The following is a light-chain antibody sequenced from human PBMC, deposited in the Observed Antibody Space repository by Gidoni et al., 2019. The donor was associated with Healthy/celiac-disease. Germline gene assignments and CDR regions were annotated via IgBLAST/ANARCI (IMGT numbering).Light chain of an antibody. V-gene: IGLV3-25*03. CDR3: QSADSSGTWV. J-gene: IGLJ3*02. CDR2: KAS. CDR1: ALPKQY. Sequence: SSEPTQPPSVSVSPGQTARITCPGDALPKQYAYWYQQKPCQAPVLVIYKASERPSGIPERFSGSSSGTTVTLTISGVQAEDEADYYGQSADSSGTWVFGGGTKLTV.